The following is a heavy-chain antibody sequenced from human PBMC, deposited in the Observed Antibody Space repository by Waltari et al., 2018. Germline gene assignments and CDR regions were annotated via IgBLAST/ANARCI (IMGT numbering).Heavy chain of an antibody. V-gene: IGHV3-23*01. CDR3: AKDLGVPDYGDNNWFDP. J-gene: IGHJ5*02. CDR1: GFTFSSYA. D-gene: IGHD4-17*01. Sequence: EVQLLESGGGLVQPGGSLRLSCAASGFTFSSYAMSWVRQAPGKGLEWVSAISGSGGSTYYADSVKGRFTISRDNSKNTLYLQMNSLRAEDTAVYYCAKDLGVPDYGDNNWFDPWGQGTLVTVSS. CDR2: ISGSGGST.